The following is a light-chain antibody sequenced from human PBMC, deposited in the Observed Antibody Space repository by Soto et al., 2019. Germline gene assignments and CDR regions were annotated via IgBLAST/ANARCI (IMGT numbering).Light chain of an antibody. Sequence: DIVMTQSPATLSVSPGDRASLSCRASQTVSSNLAWYQQKPGQAPRLLIYGASTGATGIPARFSGSGSGTEFTLTISSLQSEDFAVYYCQQYNMWPQTFGQGTKVEIK. CDR1: QTVSSN. J-gene: IGKJ1*01. V-gene: IGKV3-15*01. CDR3: QQYNMWPQT. CDR2: GAS.